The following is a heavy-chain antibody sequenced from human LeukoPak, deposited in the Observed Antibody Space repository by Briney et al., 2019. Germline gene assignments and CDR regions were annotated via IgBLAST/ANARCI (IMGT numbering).Heavy chain of an antibody. Sequence: GGSLRLSCAASGFTVSSNYMSWVRQAPGKGLEWVSVIYSGGSTCYADSVKGRFTISRDNSKNTLYLQMNSLRAEDTAVYYCARDQGYCSGGSCFPHYYFDYWGQGTLVTVSS. D-gene: IGHD2-15*01. V-gene: IGHV3-66*01. CDR3: ARDQGYCSGGSCFPHYYFDY. CDR1: GFTVSSNY. J-gene: IGHJ4*02. CDR2: IYSGGST.